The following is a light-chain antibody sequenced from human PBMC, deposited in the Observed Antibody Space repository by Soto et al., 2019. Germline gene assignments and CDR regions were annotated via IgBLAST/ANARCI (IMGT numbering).Light chain of an antibody. CDR1: QSVSSS. CDR2: DAS. J-gene: IGKJ4*01. Sequence: EIVLTQSPATLSLSPAERATLSCRASQSVSSSLAWYQQKPGQAPRLLLYDASNRATGIPARFSGSGSGTDFTLTISSLESDDFAVYYCQQRGSFGGGTKVEIK. CDR3: QQRGS. V-gene: IGKV3-11*01.